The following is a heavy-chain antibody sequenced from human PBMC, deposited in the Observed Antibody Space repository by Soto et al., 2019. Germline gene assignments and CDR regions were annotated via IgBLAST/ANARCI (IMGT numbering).Heavy chain of an antibody. J-gene: IGHJ3*01. CDR2: IYYNGNT. D-gene: IGHD4-17*01. CDR3: ARARLRAVYAFDF. V-gene: IGHV4-31*03. Sequence: SDTLSLTCPLSGVSITSGAYYWTWVRQHPGKGLEWIGYIYYNGNTYFSPSLKSRLTISIDTSKNQFSLKLSSVTAADTAMYYCARARLRAVYAFDFWGQGTMVTVSS. CDR1: GVSITSGAYY.